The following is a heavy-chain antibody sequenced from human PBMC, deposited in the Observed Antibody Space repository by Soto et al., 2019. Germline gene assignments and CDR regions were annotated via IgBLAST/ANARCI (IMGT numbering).Heavy chain of an antibody. J-gene: IGHJ6*02. CDR3: ASEGFGEHYGMDV. V-gene: IGHV1-2*04. CDR1: GYNFTGYY. CDR2: INPNSGGT. Sequence: ASVKVSCKASGYNFTGYYMHWVRQAPGQGLEWMGWINPNSGGTNYAQKFQGWVTMTRDTSISTAYMELSRLRSDDTAVYYCASEGFGEHYGMDVWGQGTTVTVSS. D-gene: IGHD3-10*01.